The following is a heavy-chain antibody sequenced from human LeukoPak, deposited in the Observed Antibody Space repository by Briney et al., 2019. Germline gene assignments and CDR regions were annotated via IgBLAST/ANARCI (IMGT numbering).Heavy chain of an antibody. Sequence: SETLSLTCAVYGGSFSGYYWSWIRQPPGKGLEWIGVINHSGSTNYNPSLKSRVTISVDTSKNQFSLKLSSVTAADTAVYYCARRGTYCSSTSCKNRGWFDPWGQGTLVTVSS. CDR2: INHSGST. V-gene: IGHV4-34*01. J-gene: IGHJ5*02. CDR1: GGSFSGYY. CDR3: ARRGTYCSSTSCKNRGWFDP. D-gene: IGHD2-2*01.